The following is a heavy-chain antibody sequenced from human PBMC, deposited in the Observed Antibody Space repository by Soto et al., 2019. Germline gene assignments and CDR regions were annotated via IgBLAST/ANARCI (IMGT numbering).Heavy chain of an antibody. Sequence: QVQLVQSGAEEKKPGSSVKVSCKASGGTFSSYGISWVRQAPGQGLEWMGGIIPIIGTANYAQKFQGRVTITADESTSAAYMELRSLRSEDTAVYYCARPTYYDFWSGYQAGYYYYGMDVWGQGTTVTVSS. CDR3: ARPTYYDFWSGYQAGYYYYGMDV. D-gene: IGHD3-3*01. CDR1: GGTFSSYG. CDR2: IIPIIGTA. V-gene: IGHV1-69*12. J-gene: IGHJ6*02.